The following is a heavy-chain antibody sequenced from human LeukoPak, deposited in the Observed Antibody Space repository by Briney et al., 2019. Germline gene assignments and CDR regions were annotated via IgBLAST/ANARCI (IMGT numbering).Heavy chain of an antibody. CDR1: GGTFSSYA. CDR3: ARDRRIFHNPVPIFYYYGMDV. J-gene: IGHJ6*02. CDR2: IIPIFGIA. Sequence: GASVKVSCKASGGTFSSYAISWLRQAPGQGLEWMGRIIPIFGIANYAQKFQGRVTITADKSTSTAYMELSSLRSEDTAVYYCARDRRIFHNPVPIFYYYGMDVWGQGTTVTVSS. V-gene: IGHV1-69*04. D-gene: IGHD2/OR15-2a*01.